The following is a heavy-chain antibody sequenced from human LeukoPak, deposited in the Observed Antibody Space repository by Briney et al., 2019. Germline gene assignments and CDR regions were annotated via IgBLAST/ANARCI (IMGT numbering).Heavy chain of an antibody. J-gene: IGHJ6*03. CDR3: ARILTGWAHYYYYYMDV. CDR2: INHSGST. V-gene: IGHV4-34*08. D-gene: IGHD3-9*01. CDR1: GFTFSSYW. Sequence: GSLRLSCAASGFTFSSYWMSWVRQAPGKGLEWIGEINHSGSTNYNPSLKSRVTISVDTSKNQFSLKLSSVTAADTAVYYCARILTGWAHYYYYYMDVWGKGTTVTVSS.